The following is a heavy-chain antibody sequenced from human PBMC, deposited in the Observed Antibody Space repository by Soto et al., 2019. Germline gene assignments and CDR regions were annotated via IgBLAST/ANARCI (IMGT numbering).Heavy chain of an antibody. CDR3: ARHQSHSSSYVDP. D-gene: IGHD6-13*01. CDR2: IYYSGST. CDR1: GGSISSSSYY. V-gene: IGHV4-39*01. Sequence: QLQLQESGPGLVKPSETLSLTCTVSGGSISSSSYYWGWIRQPPGKGLEWIGSIYYSGSTYYNPHLKSRVTISVDTSKTQFSLKLSSVTAADTAVYYCARHQSHSSSYVDPWGQGTLVTVSS. J-gene: IGHJ5*02.